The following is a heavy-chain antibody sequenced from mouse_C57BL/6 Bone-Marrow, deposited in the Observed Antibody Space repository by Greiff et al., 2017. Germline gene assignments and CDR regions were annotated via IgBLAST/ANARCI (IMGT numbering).Heavy chain of an antibody. CDR1: GYTFTSYW. Sequence: QLQNSLSYLLRPGSSLKLSCKASGYTFTSYWMHWVKQRPIQGLEWIGNIDPSDSETHYNQKFKDKATLTVDKSSSTAYMQLSSLTSEDSAVYYCARATVVAPYWYFDVWGTGTTVTVSS. CDR3: ARATVVAPYWYFDV. V-gene: IGHV1-52*01. CDR2: IDPSDSET. J-gene: IGHJ1*03. D-gene: IGHD1-1*01.